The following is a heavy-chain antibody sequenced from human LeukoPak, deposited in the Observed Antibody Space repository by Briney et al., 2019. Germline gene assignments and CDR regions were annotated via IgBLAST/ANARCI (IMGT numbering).Heavy chain of an antibody. CDR3: ARDQYYYDSSGYYRIDY. CDR1: GYSISSGYF. J-gene: IGHJ4*02. CDR2: IYHSGST. V-gene: IGHV4-38-2*02. Sequence: PSETLSLTCTVSGYSISSGYFWGWIRQPPGKGLECIGTIYHSGSTYYNPSLKSRVTMSVDTSKNQFSLKLSSVTAADTAVYYCARDQYYYDSSGYYRIDYWGQGTLVTVSS. D-gene: IGHD3-22*01.